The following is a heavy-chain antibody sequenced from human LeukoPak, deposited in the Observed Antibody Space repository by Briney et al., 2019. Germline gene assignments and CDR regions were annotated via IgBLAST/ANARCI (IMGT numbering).Heavy chain of an antibody. J-gene: IGHJ6*02. Sequence: GGSLRLSCAASGFTVSSNYMSWVRQAPGKGLEWVSVIYSGGGTYYADSVKGGVTISRDNSKNTLYLQMNSLRAEDTAVYYCARDGGYYYDSSGPPLYYYYGMDVWGQGTTVTVSS. CDR1: GFTVSSNY. V-gene: IGHV3-66*01. CDR3: ARDGGYYYDSSGPPLYYYYGMDV. D-gene: IGHD3-22*01. CDR2: IYSGGGT.